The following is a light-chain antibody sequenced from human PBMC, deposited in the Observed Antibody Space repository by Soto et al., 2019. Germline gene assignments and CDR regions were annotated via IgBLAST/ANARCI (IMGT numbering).Light chain of an antibody. CDR3: HQYNDRPPIT. Sequence: EIVMTQSPVTLSASPGESATLSCRASQSVDNNVAWYQQKPCQAPRLLIVGSFSRATGIPARFSGSGSGSEVTLTISCLQSEDFAVYYCHQYNDRPPITFGQGTRLEIK. V-gene: IGKV3-15*01. J-gene: IGKJ5*01. CDR1: QSVDNN. CDR2: GSF.